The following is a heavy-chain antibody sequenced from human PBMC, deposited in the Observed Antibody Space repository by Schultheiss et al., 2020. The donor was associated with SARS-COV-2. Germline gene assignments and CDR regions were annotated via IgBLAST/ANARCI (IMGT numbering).Heavy chain of an antibody. J-gene: IGHJ4*02. V-gene: IGHV3-64*04. CDR2: ISSNGGST. CDR3: ARDDKESYFFDY. D-gene: IGHD2-21*01. CDR1: GFTFSSYA. Sequence: GESLKISCAASGFTFSSYAMHWVRQAPGKGLEYVSAISSNGGSTYYADSVKGRFTVSRDNAKNSLYLQMDSLRAEDTAVYYCARDDKESYFFDYWGQGTLVTVSS.